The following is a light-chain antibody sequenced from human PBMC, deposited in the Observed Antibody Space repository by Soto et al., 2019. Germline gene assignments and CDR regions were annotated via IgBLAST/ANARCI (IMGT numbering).Light chain of an antibody. Sequence: DIVMTQTPLSLTVTPGEPASISCRSIHSLLDSDDGNTYLDWYLQKPGQSPQLLIYTVSYRASGVPDRFSGSGSGTDFTLKISRVEAEDVGVYYCMQRIEFPLTFGGGTKVDIK. CDR1: HSLLDSDDGNTY. V-gene: IGKV2-40*01. CDR2: TVS. J-gene: IGKJ4*01. CDR3: MQRIEFPLT.